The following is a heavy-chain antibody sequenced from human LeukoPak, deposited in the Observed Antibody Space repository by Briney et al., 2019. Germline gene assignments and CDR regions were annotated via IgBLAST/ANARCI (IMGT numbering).Heavy chain of an antibody. V-gene: IGHV1-2*02. CDR3: ALDSSGYYFWFDP. CDR2: INPNSGGT. Sequence: ASVKVSCKASGYTFSGYYMHGVRQAPGQGLEWMGWINPNSGGTNYAQKFQGRVTMTRDTSISTAYMELSRLRSDDTAVYYCALDSSGYYFWFDPWGQGTLVTVSS. D-gene: IGHD3-22*01. J-gene: IGHJ5*02. CDR1: GYTFSGYY.